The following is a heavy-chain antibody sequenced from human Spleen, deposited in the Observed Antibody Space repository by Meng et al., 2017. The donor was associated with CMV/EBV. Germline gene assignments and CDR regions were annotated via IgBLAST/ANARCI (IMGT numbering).Heavy chain of an antibody. Sequence: SETLSLTCGIYGGSSNNYYWIWIRQPPGEGLEWIGEISHSRSPNYNPSLKSRVTISADTSKNQFSLKMSSVTAADTAVYYCARGVVHYHYGMDVWGQGTTVTVSS. CDR2: ISHSRSP. V-gene: IGHV4-34*01. CDR1: GGSSNNYY. J-gene: IGHJ6*02. CDR3: ARGVVHYHYGMDV.